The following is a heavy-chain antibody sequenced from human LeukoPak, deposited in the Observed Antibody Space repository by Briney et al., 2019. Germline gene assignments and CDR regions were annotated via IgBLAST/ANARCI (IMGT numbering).Heavy chain of an antibody. CDR1: GFAFSNFA. J-gene: IGHJ6*03. Sequence: PGGSLRLSCAASGFAFSNFAMSWVRQAPGKGLEWVSAMSGSGDGTYYADSVKGRFTISRDNSKNTLYLQMNSLRAEDTAVYYCAKMMGQRFYDYCMDVWGKGTTVTVSS. V-gene: IGHV3-23*01. CDR3: AKMMGQRFYDYCMDV. CDR2: MSGSGDGT. D-gene: IGHD3-16*01.